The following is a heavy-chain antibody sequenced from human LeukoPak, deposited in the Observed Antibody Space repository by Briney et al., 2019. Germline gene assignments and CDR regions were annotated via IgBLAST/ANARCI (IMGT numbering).Heavy chain of an antibody. D-gene: IGHD5-18*01. Sequence: SETLSLTCTVSGGSISSSSAYCGWIRQPPGKGLEWIGSICYSKNTYYNPSLKSRVTISADTSKNQFSLTLGSVSATDTAVYYCVSPRGFSYGYFDYWGQGTLVTVSS. CDR3: VSPRGFSYGYFDY. J-gene: IGHJ4*02. CDR2: ICYSKNT. CDR1: GGSISSSSAY. V-gene: IGHV4-39*01.